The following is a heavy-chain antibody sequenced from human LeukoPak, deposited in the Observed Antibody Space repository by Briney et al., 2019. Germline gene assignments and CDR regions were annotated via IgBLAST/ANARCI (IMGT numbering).Heavy chain of an antibody. Sequence: ASVKVSCKASGYTFTNYGISWVRQAPGQGLEWMGWISGYNGNTEYAQKLQGRVTMTTDTSTSTAYMELRSLRSDDTAVYYCARVMHQPDYGSNWFDPWGQGTLVTVSS. V-gene: IGHV1-18*01. D-gene: IGHD3-10*01. J-gene: IGHJ5*02. CDR2: ISGYNGNT. CDR1: GYTFTNYG. CDR3: ARVMHQPDYGSNWFDP.